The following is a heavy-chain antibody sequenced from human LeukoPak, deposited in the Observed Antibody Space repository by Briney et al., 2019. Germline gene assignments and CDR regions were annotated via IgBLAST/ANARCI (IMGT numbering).Heavy chain of an antibody. Sequence: GGSLRLSCAASEFTFSSYSMNWVRQAPGKGLEWVSSIYSSSNYINYADSVKGRFTISRDNAKNSLYLQMNSLRVEDTAVYYCARVSSGWYVDYWGQGTLVTASS. CDR1: EFTFSSYS. CDR2: IYSSSNYI. D-gene: IGHD6-19*01. V-gene: IGHV3-21*01. CDR3: ARVSSGWYVDY. J-gene: IGHJ4*02.